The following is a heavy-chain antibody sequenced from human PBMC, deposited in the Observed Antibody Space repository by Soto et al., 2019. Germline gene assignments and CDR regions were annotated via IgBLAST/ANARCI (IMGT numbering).Heavy chain of an antibody. D-gene: IGHD2-2*01. CDR3: ALPLRSYAYWYFDY. CDR1: GFTFSSYG. CDR2: ISYDGSNK. J-gene: IGHJ4*01. V-gene: IGHV3-30*03. Sequence: SGGSLRLSCAASGFTFSSYGMHWVRQAPGKGLEWVAVISYDGSNKYYADSVKGRFTISRDNSKNTLYLQMNSLRAEDTAVYYCALPLRSYAYWYFDYWGQGTLFAVSS.